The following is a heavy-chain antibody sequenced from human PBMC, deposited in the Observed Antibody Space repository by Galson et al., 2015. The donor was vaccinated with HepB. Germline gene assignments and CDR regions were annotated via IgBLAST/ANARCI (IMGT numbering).Heavy chain of an antibody. Sequence: SLRLSCAASGFTFSSYAMHWVRQAPGRGLEWVAVISYDGSNKYYADSVKGRFTISRDNSKNTLYLQMNSLRAEDTAVYYCARVVGAWYYFDYWGQGTLVTVSS. J-gene: IGHJ4*02. CDR1: GFTFSSYA. V-gene: IGHV3-30-3*01. CDR3: ARVVGAWYYFDY. CDR2: ISYDGSNK. D-gene: IGHD1-26*01.